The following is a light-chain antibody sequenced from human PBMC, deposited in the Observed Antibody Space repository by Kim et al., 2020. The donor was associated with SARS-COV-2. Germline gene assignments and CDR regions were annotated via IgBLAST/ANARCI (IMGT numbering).Light chain of an antibody. CDR3: QQSYRALPVT. CDR1: QGLRIY. CDR2: AAS. J-gene: IGKJ4*02. Sequence: ASVGDRVTITCRAMQGLRIYLQWYQQKPGKAPRLLIFAASNLQSGVPSRLSGSGSGTEFTLTISSLHPEDSGTYYCQQSYRALPVTCGGGTKLEI. V-gene: IGKV1-39*01.